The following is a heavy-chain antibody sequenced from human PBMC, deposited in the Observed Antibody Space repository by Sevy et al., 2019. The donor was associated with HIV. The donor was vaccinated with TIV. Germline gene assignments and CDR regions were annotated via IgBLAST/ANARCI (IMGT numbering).Heavy chain of an antibody. Sequence: ASVKVSCKASGDTFSTYGLSWVRQAPGQGLEWMGGIIPIFGTPNYAQMFQGRVTITADESASTDYMELSSLRSEDTALYYCAREGGVATTGDHDAFDIWGHGTLVTVSS. V-gene: IGHV1-69*13. CDR2: IIPIFGTP. D-gene: IGHD7-27*01. J-gene: IGHJ3*02. CDR3: AREGGVATTGDHDAFDI. CDR1: GDTFSTYG.